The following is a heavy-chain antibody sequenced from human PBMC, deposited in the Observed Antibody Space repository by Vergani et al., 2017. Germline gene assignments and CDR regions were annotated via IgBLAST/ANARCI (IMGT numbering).Heavy chain of an antibody. V-gene: IGHV3-48*04. Sequence: EVQLVESGGGLVQPGGSLRLSCAASGFTFSSYSMNWVRQAPGKGLEWVSYISSSSSTIYYADSVKGRFTNSRDNAKNSLYLQMNSLRAEDTAVYYCARDARYSSSWYGLGMDVWGQGTTVTVSS. D-gene: IGHD6-13*01. CDR3: ARDARYSSSWYGLGMDV. CDR1: GFTFSSYS. CDR2: ISSSSSTI. J-gene: IGHJ6*02.